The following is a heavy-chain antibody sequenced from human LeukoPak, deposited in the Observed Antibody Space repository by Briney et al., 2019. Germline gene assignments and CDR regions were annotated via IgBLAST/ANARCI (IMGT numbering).Heavy chain of an antibody. CDR3: AKDPLPSAVTTRTEPDY. CDR2: ISGSGSST. CDR1: GFTFSSYA. D-gene: IGHD4-17*01. V-gene: IGHV3-23*01. Sequence: PGGSLRLSCAASGFTFSSYAMSWVRQPPGKGLEWVSVISGSGSSTNYADSVKGRFTISRDNSKNTLYLQMNSLRAEDTAVYYCAKDPLPSAVTTRTEPDYWGQGALVTVSS. J-gene: IGHJ4*02.